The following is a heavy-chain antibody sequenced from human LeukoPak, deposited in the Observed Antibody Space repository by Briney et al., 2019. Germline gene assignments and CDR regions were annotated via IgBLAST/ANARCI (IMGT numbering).Heavy chain of an antibody. J-gene: IGHJ6*03. CDR1: GVSMRTYY. Sequence: PSETLSLTCTVSGVSMRTYYWSWIRQPPGKGLEWIGEINQSGSTNYNSPLKSRVTISVDTSKNQFSLKLSSVTAADTAVYYCARRVTVTTSYYYYYMDVWGKGTTVTASS. CDR3: ARRVTVTTSYYYYYMDV. V-gene: IGHV4-34*01. CDR2: INQSGST. D-gene: IGHD4-17*01.